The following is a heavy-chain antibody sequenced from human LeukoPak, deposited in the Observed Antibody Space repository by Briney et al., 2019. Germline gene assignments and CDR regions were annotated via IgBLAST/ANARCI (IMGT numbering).Heavy chain of an antibody. J-gene: IGHJ4*02. CDR2: ISSSSSTI. CDR1: GGSISTYY. CDR3: RSDYDGAYYFDY. D-gene: IGHD5-12*01. Sequence: ETLSLTCTVSGGSISTYYWNWVRQAPGKGLEWVSYISSSSSTIYYADSVKGRFTISRDNAKNSLYLQMNSLRDEDTAVYYCRSDYDGAYYFDYWGQGTLVTVSS. V-gene: IGHV3-48*02.